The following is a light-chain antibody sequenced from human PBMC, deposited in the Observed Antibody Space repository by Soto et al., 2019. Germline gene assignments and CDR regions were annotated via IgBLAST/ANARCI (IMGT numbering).Light chain of an antibody. CDR3: QQYGSSPTWT. J-gene: IGKJ1*01. V-gene: IGKV3-20*01. CDR1: QSVSSNY. CDR2: GAY. Sequence: VLTQSPGTLSLSAGDSATLSCRASQSVSSNYLAWYQQKPCQAPRLLIYGAYTRATGIPDTFSGSGSGTDFTLTISRLEPEDSAVYYCQQYGSSPTWTCGQGTKVDIK.